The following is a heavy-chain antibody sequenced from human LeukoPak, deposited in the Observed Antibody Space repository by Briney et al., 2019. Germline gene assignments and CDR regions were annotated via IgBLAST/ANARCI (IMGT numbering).Heavy chain of an antibody. Sequence: GASVKVSCKASGGTFSSYAIGWVRQAPGQGLEWMGRINPNSGGTNYAQKFQGRVTMTRDTSISTAYMELSRLRSDDTAVYYCARDAGYSYGYDYWGQGTLVTVSS. CDR3: ARDAGYSYGYDY. CDR1: GGTFSSYA. J-gene: IGHJ4*02. CDR2: INPNSGGT. V-gene: IGHV1-2*06. D-gene: IGHD5-18*01.